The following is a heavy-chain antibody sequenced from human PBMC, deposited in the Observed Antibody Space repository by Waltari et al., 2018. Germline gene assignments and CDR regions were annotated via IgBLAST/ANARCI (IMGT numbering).Heavy chain of an antibody. CDR1: GGSISSHY. V-gene: IGHV4-59*11. J-gene: IGHJ2*01. CDR3: ARDPSGYDISDWYFDL. D-gene: IGHD5-12*01. Sequence: QVQLQESGPGLVKPSETLSLTCTVSGGSISSHYWSWIRQPPGKGLEWIGYIYYSGSTNYNPSLKSRVTISVDTSKNQFSLKLSSVTAADTAVYYCARDPSGYDISDWYFDLWGRGTLVTVSS. CDR2: IYYSGST.